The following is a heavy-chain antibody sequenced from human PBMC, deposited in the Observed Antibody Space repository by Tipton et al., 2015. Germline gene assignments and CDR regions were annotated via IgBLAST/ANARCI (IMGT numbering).Heavy chain of an antibody. CDR1: GGSISGSH. CDR2: VSTSGST. J-gene: IGHJ5*02. Sequence: TLSLTCTVSGGSISGSHWYWFRQPAGKGLEWIGGVSTSGSTNYNSSLKSRVTTSVDTSENQFSLRLISVTAADTAVYYCARGAALADLWGQGPLVTVSS. V-gene: IGHV4-4*07. CDR3: ARGAALADL. D-gene: IGHD5-12*01.